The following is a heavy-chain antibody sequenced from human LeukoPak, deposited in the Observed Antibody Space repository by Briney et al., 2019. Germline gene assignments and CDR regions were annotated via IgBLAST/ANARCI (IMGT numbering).Heavy chain of an antibody. CDR3: AHESRLYGSGSYAYYHYNLHV. J-gene: IGHJ6*03. CDR2: ISWDGGWT. Sequence: PGGSLRLSCAASEFTFKDYAMHWVRQAPGKGLEWVSLISWDGGWTYYVDSVKGRFTISRDNSKNFLYLQMNSLRAEDTALYDCAHESRLYGSGSYAYYHYNLHVWVKRSKVTV. D-gene: IGHD3-10*01. CDR1: EFTFKDYA. V-gene: IGHV3-43D*03.